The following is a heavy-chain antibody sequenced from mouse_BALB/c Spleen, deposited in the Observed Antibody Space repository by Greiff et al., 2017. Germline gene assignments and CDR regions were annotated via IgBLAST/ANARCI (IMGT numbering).Heavy chain of an antibody. V-gene: IGHV14-1*02. Sequence: EVQLHQSGAELVRPGALVKLSCKASGFNIKDYYMHWVKQRPEQGLEWIGWIDPENGNTIYDPKFQGKASITADTSSNTAYLQLSSLTSEDTAVYYCATGSSSLAYWGQGTLVTVSA. D-gene: IGHD1-1*01. J-gene: IGHJ3*01. CDR1: GFNIKDYY. CDR3: ATGSSSLAY. CDR2: IDPENGNT.